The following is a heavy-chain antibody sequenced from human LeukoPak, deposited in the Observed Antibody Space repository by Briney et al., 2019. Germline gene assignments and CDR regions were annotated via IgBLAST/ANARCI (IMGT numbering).Heavy chain of an antibody. CDR3: AREGGRAAAGRFDY. V-gene: IGHV3-30*02. CDR2: IQNDGSDK. CDR1: GINFRTSG. Sequence: GGSLRLSCAASGINFRTSGMHWVRQAPGKGLEWVTFIQNDGSDKYYAASVKCRFTISRDNSKNTVYLHMNSLRADDTALYYCAREGGRAAAGRFDYWGQGTLVTVSS. J-gene: IGHJ4*02. D-gene: IGHD6-13*01.